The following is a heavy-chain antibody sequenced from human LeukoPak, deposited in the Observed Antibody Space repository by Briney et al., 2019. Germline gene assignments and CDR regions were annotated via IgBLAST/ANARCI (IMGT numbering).Heavy chain of an antibody. D-gene: IGHD6-6*01. V-gene: IGHV1-2*02. Sequence: ASVKVSCKASGYTFTSYGISWVRQAPGQGLEWMGWINPNSGGTNYAQKFQGRVTMTRDTSISTAYMELSRLRSDDTAVYYCARGIAARPFDYWGQGTLVTVSS. J-gene: IGHJ4*02. CDR2: INPNSGGT. CDR1: GYTFTSYG. CDR3: ARGIAARPFDY.